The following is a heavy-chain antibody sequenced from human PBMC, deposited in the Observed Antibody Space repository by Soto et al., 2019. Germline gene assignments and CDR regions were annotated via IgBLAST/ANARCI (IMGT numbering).Heavy chain of an antibody. CDR3: AAEGVVPAAIQEIRVDY. CDR1: GHSISSVYY. CDR2: VYQSGST. J-gene: IGHJ4*02. D-gene: IGHD2-2*02. V-gene: IGHV4-38-2*01. Sequence: KPSETLSLTCAVSGHSISSVYYWGWIRQAPGKGLEWIGTVYQSGSTYYNPSLQSRVTISLDTSKNQISLYLRSVTAEDTAVYYCAAEGVVPAAIQEIRVDYWGQGILVTVSS.